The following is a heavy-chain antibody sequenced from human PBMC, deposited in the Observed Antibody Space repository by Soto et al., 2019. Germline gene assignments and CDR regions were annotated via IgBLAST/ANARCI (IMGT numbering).Heavy chain of an antibody. CDR3: VRACDRPQCPYYFGL. J-gene: IGHJ4*02. Sequence: EVQLVESGGDFVQPGGSLRLSCAASGFTFSTFWMSWVRQAPGRGLEWVANIKQDGSETYHMDSVKGRFTISRDNTKNSLYLQMNSLRAEDTAVYYCVRACDRPQCPYYFGLWGRGTVVTVSS. CDR2: IKQDGSET. V-gene: IGHV3-7*01. CDR1: GFTFSTFW. D-gene: IGHD3-10*01.